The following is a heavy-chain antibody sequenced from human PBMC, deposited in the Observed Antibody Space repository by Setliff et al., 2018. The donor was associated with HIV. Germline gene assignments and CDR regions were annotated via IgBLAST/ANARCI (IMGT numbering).Heavy chain of an antibody. J-gene: IGHJ6*03. CDR1: GYSISSGYY. V-gene: IGHV4-38-2*01. CDR2: IYHSGST. D-gene: IGHD6-13*01. CDR3: ARHKDPPGSRWIFYYYYMDL. Sequence: KASETLSLTCAVSGYSISSGYYWGWIRQPPGKGLEWIGSIYHSGSTYYNPSLSSRLTISVDISKNQVSLRLTSVTAADTGVYYCARHKDPPGSRWIFYYYYMDLWGEGTTVTVSS.